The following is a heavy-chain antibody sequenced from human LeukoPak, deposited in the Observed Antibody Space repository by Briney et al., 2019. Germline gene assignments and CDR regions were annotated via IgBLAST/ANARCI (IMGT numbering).Heavy chain of an antibody. CDR2: ISSSSSYI. Sequence: GGSLRLSCAASGFTFSSYSMNWVRQAPGKGLEWVSSISSSSSYIYYADSVKGRFTISRDNAKNSLYLQMNSLRAEDTAVYYCAGTPPQWLVQYYFDYWGQGTLVTVSS. CDR3: AGTPPQWLVQYYFDY. J-gene: IGHJ4*02. CDR1: GFTFSSYS. D-gene: IGHD6-19*01. V-gene: IGHV3-21*04.